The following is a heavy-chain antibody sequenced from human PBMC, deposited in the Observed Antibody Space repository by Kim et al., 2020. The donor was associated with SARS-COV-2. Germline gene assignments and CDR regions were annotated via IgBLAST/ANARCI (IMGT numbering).Heavy chain of an antibody. V-gene: IGHV3-9*01. J-gene: IGHJ6*02. CDR1: GFTFNRFA. CDR3: GKDLVPGGLDV. D-gene: IGHD2-8*02. Sequence: GGSLRLSCIVSGFTFNRFAMHWVRQAPGKGLERVGGFSLDSNRIDSADSVKGRFTISRDFAKNSLYLQMNSLRVDDTALYYCGKDLVPGGLDVWGQGTT. CDR2: FSLDSNRI.